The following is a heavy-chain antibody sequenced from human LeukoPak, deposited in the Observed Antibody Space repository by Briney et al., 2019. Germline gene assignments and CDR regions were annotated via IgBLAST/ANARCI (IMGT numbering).Heavy chain of an antibody. V-gene: IGHV1-8*03. CDR1: GYTFISYD. CDR3: ARRAVGNSHYYSMDV. Sequence: GASVKVSCKASGYTFISYDINWVRQVTGQGLEWMGWMNPNSGNTGYAQKFQGRVTITSNTSISTAFMELSSLRSEDTAVYYCARRAVGNSHYYSMDVWGKGTTVTVSS. D-gene: IGHD6-19*01. J-gene: IGHJ6*03. CDR2: MNPNSGNT.